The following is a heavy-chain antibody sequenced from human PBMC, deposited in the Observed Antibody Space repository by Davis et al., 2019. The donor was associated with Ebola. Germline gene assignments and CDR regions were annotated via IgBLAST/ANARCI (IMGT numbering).Heavy chain of an antibody. D-gene: IGHD2-8*01. J-gene: IGHJ6*02. V-gene: IGHV4-59*11. CDR2: IYYSGST. CDR3: ARSEAYAYYYYGMDV. CDR1: GGSISSHY. Sequence: PSETLSLTCTVSGGSISSHYWSWIRQPPGKGLEWIGYIYYSGSTNYNPSLKSRVTISVDTSKNQFSLKLSSVTAADTAVYYCARSEAYAYYYYGMDVWGQGTTVTVSS.